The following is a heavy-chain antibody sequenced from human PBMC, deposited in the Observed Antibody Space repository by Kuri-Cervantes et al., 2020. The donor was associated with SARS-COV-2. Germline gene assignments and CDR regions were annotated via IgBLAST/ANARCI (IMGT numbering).Heavy chain of an antibody. Sequence: SVKVSCKASGGTFSSAIISWVRQAPGQGLEWMGGIMPALGMPNYAQKFRGRVTITADTSTTTAYMELSSLRSEDTAVYYCARGFGGKTWDFDYWGQGTLVTVSS. CDR1: GGTFSSAI. CDR2: IMPALGMP. V-gene: IGHV1-69*10. J-gene: IGHJ4*02. CDR3: ARGFGGKTWDFDY. D-gene: IGHD1-26*01.